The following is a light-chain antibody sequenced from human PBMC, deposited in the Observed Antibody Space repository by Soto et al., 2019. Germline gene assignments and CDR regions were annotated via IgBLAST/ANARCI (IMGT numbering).Light chain of an antibody. V-gene: IGLV2-11*01. CDR1: SSDVGGHNL. CDR2: DVS. Sequence: QSALTQPRSVSGSPGQSVTISCTGTSSDVGGHNLVSWYQQHPGKAPKLVIYDVSKWPSGVPDRFFGSKSGNTASLTISGLQSEDEADNYCCSYAGSSLGVFGGGTKLTVL. CDR3: CSYAGSSLGV. J-gene: IGLJ3*02.